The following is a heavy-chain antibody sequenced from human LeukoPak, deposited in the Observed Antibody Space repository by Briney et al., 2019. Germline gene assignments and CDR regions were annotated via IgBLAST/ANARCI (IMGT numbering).Heavy chain of an antibody. V-gene: IGHV3-11*01. D-gene: IGHD2-2*02. CDR3: ARSTPEDIVVVPAAIPGYFQH. CDR1: AFTFSDYY. J-gene: IGHJ1*01. CDR2: INSSGSTI. Sequence: GGSLRHSRAPSAFTFSDYYMSWIRQAPGKGLEWVSYINSSGSTIYYAHSLKSRFTISRDNAKNSLYLQMNSLRAEDTAVYYCARSTPEDIVVVPAAIPGYFQHWGQGTLVTVSS.